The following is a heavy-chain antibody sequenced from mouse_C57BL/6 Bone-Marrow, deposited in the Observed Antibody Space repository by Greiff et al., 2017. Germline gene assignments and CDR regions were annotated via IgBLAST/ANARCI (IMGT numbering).Heavy chain of an antibody. CDR1: GFNIKDDY. J-gene: IGHJ3*01. CDR2: IDPENGDT. CDR3: TTGGVAY. Sequence: VQLKQSGAELVRPGASVKLSCTASGFNIKDDYMHWVKQRPEQGLEWIGWIDPENGDTEYASKFQGQATITADTSSNTAYLQLSSLTSEDTAVYYCTTGGVAYWGQGTLVTVSA. V-gene: IGHV14-4*01.